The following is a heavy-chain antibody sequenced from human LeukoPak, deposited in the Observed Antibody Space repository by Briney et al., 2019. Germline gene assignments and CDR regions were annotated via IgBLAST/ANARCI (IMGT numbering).Heavy chain of an antibody. CDR1: GFTFSSYA. CDR3: ARIVEGGNSDF. CDR2: LNTDGTIT. Sequence: GGSLRLSCAASGFTFSSYAMSWVRQAPGKGLEWVSRLNTDGTITSYADSVRGRFTISRDNAKNTLYLQMSNLRAEDTAVYYCARIVEGGNSDFWGQGTLVTVSS. J-gene: IGHJ4*02. V-gene: IGHV3-74*01. D-gene: IGHD4-23*01.